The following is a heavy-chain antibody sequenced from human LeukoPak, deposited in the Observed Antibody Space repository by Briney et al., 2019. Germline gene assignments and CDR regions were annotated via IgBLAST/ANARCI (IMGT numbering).Heavy chain of an antibody. CDR3: ARVLKGQWLVHNYGMDV. Sequence: ASVKVSCKASGYTFTGYYMHWVRQAAGQGLEWMAWINPNSGGTNYAQKFQGRVTMTRDTSISTAYMELSRLRSDDTAVYYCARVLKGQWLVHNYGMDVWGQGTTVTVSS. D-gene: IGHD6-19*01. V-gene: IGHV1-2*02. CDR2: INPNSGGT. CDR1: GYTFTGYY. J-gene: IGHJ6*02.